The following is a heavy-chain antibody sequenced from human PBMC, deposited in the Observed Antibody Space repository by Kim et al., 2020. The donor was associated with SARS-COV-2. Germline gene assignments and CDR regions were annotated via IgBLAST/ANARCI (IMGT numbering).Heavy chain of an antibody. D-gene: IGHD3-22*01. Sequence: SETLSLTCTVSCGSISSYYWSWIRQPPGKGLEWIGYIYYSGSTNYNPSLKSRVTISVDTSKNQFSLKLSSVTAADTAVYYCARGSPLYYYDSSGRFDYWGQGTLVTVSS. CDR3: ARGSPLYYYDSSGRFDY. J-gene: IGHJ4*02. V-gene: IGHV4-59*01. CDR2: IYYSGST. CDR1: CGSISSYY.